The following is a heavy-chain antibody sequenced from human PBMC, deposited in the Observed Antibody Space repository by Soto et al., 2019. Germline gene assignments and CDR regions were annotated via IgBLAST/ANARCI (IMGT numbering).Heavy chain of an antibody. CDR3: ARLLTEGATFREDAFDL. CDR2: ISTFNGKT. J-gene: IGHJ3*01. D-gene: IGHD1-26*01. Sequence: ASVKVSCKSSRYTFTSHGIAWVRQAPGQGLEWMGWISTFNGKTDYAQKFQGRVTMTADTLTSTVHMELRSLRSDDTAVYYCARLLTEGATFREDAFDLWGQVTKVTV. CDR1: RYTFTSHG. V-gene: IGHV1-18*01.